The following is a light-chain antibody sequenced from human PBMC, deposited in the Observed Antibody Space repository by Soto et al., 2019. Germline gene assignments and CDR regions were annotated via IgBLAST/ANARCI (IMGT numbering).Light chain of an antibody. V-gene: IGKV1-39*01. Sequence: IQMTHSPSSLSASEGDRVTITCRAGQSISSYLNWYQQKPGKAPKLLIYAASSLQSGVPSRFSGSGSGTDFTLTISSLQPEDFATYYCQQSYSTPPTFGQGTKVDIK. CDR2: AAS. J-gene: IGKJ1*01. CDR3: QQSYSTPPT. CDR1: QSISSY.